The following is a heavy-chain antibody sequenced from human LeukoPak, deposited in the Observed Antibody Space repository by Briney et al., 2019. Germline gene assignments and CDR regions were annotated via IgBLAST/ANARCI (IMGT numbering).Heavy chain of an antibody. Sequence: PSETLSLTCTVSGGSISTSNYYWGWIRQPPGKGLEWIGNIFYSGSTYYSPSLKSRVTISLDASRNQFSLKLNSLTAADTAVYYCAKSNGYGLLDIWGQGTMVTVSS. CDR3: AKSNGYGLLDI. V-gene: IGHV4-39*07. CDR1: GGSISTSNYY. D-gene: IGHD5-18*01. CDR2: IFYSGST. J-gene: IGHJ3*02.